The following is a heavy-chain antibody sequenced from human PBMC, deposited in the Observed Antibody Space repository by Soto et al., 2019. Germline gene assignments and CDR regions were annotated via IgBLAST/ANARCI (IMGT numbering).Heavy chain of an antibody. Sequence: QLQLQESGSGLVKPSQTLSLTCAVSGGSISSGPFSWSWIRQLPGKGLEWIGYIYQNGHSYYNPSLEGRVTMSVDTSKNQFSLKRNSVTAADTAVYYCAREEQYGSYGLDVWGQGTTVTVSS. CDR2: IYQNGHS. V-gene: IGHV4-30-2*01. J-gene: IGHJ6*02. CDR1: GGSISSGPFS. D-gene: IGHD3-10*01. CDR3: AREEQYGSYGLDV.